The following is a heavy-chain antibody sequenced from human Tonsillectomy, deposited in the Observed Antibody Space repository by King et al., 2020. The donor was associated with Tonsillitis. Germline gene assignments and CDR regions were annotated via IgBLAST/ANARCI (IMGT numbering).Heavy chain of an antibody. V-gene: IGHV4-38-2*01. CDR3: ARGSSYYFHTSPPLNY. D-gene: IGHD3-22*01. CDR1: GYSMSSGYY. CDR2: VFHTGST. J-gene: IGHJ4*02. Sequence: VQLQESGPGLVKPSETLSLTCAVSGYSMSSGYYWNWIRQTPGKGLEWIGNVFHTGSTHYHSSLRSRVTILVDTSKNHFSLKLSSVTAADTAVYFCARGSSYYFHTSPPLNYWGRGTLVTVSS.